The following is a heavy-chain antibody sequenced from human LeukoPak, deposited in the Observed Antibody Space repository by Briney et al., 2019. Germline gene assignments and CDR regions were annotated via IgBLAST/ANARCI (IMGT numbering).Heavy chain of an antibody. CDR1: GDSISSGAYY. D-gene: IGHD3-10*01. CDR2: ISHIGTT. J-gene: IGHJ5*02. V-gene: IGHV4-31*03. CDR3: ARGVQGWFAP. Sequence: SQTLSLTCTVSGDSISSGAYYWTWVRQYPGTGLEWIGYISHIGTTYNNPSLKSRVSISVDTSRNQLSLRLTSVTAADTAVYYCARGVQGWFAPWGQGTLVTVSS.